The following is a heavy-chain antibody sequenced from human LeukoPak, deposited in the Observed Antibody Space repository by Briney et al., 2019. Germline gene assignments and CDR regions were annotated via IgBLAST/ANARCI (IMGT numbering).Heavy chain of an antibody. CDR1: GGSFSGYY. CDR2: INHSGSP. CDR3: ARRNLVVVTAIRRAFDY. J-gene: IGHJ4*02. Sequence: SETLSLTCAVYGGSFSGYYWIWIRQPPGKGLEGSGEINHSGSPNYNPSLKRRVTISVDTSKKQFSLKLSSVTAADTAVYYCARRNLVVVTAIRRAFDYWGQGTLVTVSS. V-gene: IGHV4-34*01. D-gene: IGHD2-21*02.